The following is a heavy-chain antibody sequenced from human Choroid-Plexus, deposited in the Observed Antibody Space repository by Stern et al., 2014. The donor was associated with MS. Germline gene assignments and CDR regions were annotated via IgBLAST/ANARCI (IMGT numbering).Heavy chain of an antibody. CDR1: GFTFGSWA. J-gene: IGHJ5*02. Sequence: QVQLVQSGGGVVQPGRPLRLSCVASGFTFGSWAMHWVRQAPGKGLEWGAGVSYDGSNKYYADSVKGRFTISRDNSQNTLYMQMSSLRPEDTAVYYCAKDRHYLTYFFDHWGQGSLVTVSS. V-gene: IGHV3-30*18. D-gene: IGHD2/OR15-2a*01. CDR3: AKDRHYLTYFFDH. CDR2: VSYDGSNK.